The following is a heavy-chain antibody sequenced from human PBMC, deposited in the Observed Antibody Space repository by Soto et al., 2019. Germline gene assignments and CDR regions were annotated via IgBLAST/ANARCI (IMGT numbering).Heavy chain of an antibody. V-gene: IGHV4-31*03. Sequence: PSETLSLTCTVSGGSISSGGYYWSWIRQHPGKGLEWIRYIYYSGSTYYNPSLKSRVTISVDTSKNQFSLKLSSVTAADAAVYYCARAASSVVVVAATLGWFDPWGQGTLVTVSS. CDR1: GGSISSGGYY. CDR2: IYYSGST. D-gene: IGHD2-15*01. CDR3: ARAASSVVVVAATLGWFDP. J-gene: IGHJ5*02.